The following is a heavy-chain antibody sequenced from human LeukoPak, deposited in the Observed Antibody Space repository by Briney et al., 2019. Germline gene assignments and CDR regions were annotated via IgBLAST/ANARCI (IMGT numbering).Heavy chain of an antibody. V-gene: IGHV4-4*07. CDR1: GGSISSYY. Sequence: SETLSLTCTVSGGSISSYYWSWIRQPAGKGLEGIGRIYTSGSTNYNPSLKSRVTMSVDTSKNQFSLKLSSVTAADTAVYYCARDAISGGYNSIADWFDPWGQGTLVTVSS. CDR2: IYTSGST. CDR3: ARDAISGGYNSIADWFDP. J-gene: IGHJ5*02. D-gene: IGHD5-24*01.